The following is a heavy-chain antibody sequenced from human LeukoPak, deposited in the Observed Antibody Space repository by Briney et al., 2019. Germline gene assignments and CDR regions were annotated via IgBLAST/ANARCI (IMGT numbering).Heavy chain of an antibody. CDR2: IYSGGST. CDR3: ARVIGDAAGYFDY. V-gene: IGHV3-53*01. D-gene: IGHD6-13*01. CDR1: GFTVSSNY. J-gene: IGHJ4*02. Sequence: GGFLRLSCAASGFTVSSNYMSWVRQAPGKGLEWVSVIYSGGSTYYADSVKGRFTISRDNSKNTLYLQMNSLRAEDTAVYYCARVIGDAAGYFDYWGQGTLVTVSS.